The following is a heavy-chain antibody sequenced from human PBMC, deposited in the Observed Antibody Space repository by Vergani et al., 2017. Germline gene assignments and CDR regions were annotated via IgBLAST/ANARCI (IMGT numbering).Heavy chain of an antibody. CDR1: GFTFSSYW. CDR3: VRTTXCTVIARNTRFDS. J-gene: IGHJ5*01. D-gene: IGHD2-8*02. Sequence: EVQLVESGGGLVQPGGSLGLSCAASGFTFSSYWMHWVRQAPGKGLVWVSRINSDGSSTSYADSVKGRFTISRDNAKNTLYLQMNSRRADDAGVYYCVRTTXCTVIARNTRFDSWGRGALVTVSS. CDR2: INSDGSST. V-gene: IGHV3-74*01.